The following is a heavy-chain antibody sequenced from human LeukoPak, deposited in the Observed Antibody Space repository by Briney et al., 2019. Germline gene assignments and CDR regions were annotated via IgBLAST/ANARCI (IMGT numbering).Heavy chain of an antibody. CDR1: GFTFSSYS. CDR3: ARDRDSGDYTAAPGDY. CDR2: ISSSGSTI. J-gene: IGHJ4*02. Sequence: GGSLRLSCAASGFTFSSYSMNWVRQAPGEVLEWISYISSSGSTINYADSVKGRFTISRDSAKNSLYLQMNSLRDEDTAVYYCARDRDSGDYTAAPGDYWGQGTLVTVSS. D-gene: IGHD4-17*01. V-gene: IGHV3-48*02.